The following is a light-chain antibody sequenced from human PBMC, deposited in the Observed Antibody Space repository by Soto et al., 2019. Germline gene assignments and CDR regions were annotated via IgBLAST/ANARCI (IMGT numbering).Light chain of an antibody. J-gene: IGKJ1*01. Sequence: DIQMTQSPSTLSASVGDRVTITCRASQSLNNWLAWYQQKPGKAPKLLIYKAYSLESGVPSRFSGSGSGTEFTLTISSRQPDDFATYYCQQYNSYSWTFGQVTKVDIK. CDR3: QQYNSYSWT. V-gene: IGKV1-5*03. CDR2: KAY. CDR1: QSLNNW.